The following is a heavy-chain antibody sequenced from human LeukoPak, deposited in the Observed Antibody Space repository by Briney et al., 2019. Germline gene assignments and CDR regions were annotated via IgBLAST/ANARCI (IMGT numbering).Heavy chain of an antibody. D-gene: IGHD2-2*01. CDR3: ARAVWDIVVVPAAAKINSYYYYYMDV. CDR1: GGSISSSSYY. CDR2: IYYNGST. V-gene: IGHV4-39*01. Sequence: PSETLSLTCTVSGGSISSSSYYWGWIRQPPGKGLEWIGSIYYNGSTYYNPSLKSRVTISVDTSKNQFSLKLSSVTAADTAVYYCARAVWDIVVVPAAAKINSYYYYYMDVWGKGTTVTISS. J-gene: IGHJ6*03.